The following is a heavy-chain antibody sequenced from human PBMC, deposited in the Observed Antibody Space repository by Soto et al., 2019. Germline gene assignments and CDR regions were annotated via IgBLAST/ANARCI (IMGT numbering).Heavy chain of an antibody. CDR1: GGSISSSSYF. V-gene: IGHV4-39*01. Sequence: SETLSLTCTVSGGSISSSSYFWGWIRQPPGKGLEWIGNVHYRGSTYYNASLTSRVTISVDTSKNQFSLKLSSVTAADSAVYSCARGIGYYFDSWGQGTLVTVS. D-gene: IGHD5-12*01. CDR2: VHYRGST. CDR3: ARGIGYYFDS. J-gene: IGHJ4*02.